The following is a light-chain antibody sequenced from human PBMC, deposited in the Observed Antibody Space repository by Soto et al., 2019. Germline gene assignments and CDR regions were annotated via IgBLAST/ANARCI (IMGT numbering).Light chain of an antibody. J-gene: IGLJ1*01. CDR3: SSYTSGSPYV. V-gene: IGLV2-14*01. Sequence: QSVLTQPASVSGSPGQSITISCTGTSSDVGGYNYVSWYQQHPGKAPKLMIYEVSNRPSGVSNRFSGSKSGNTASLTISGRQAEDEADYYCSSYTSGSPYVFGTGTKLTVL. CDR2: EVS. CDR1: SSDVGGYNY.